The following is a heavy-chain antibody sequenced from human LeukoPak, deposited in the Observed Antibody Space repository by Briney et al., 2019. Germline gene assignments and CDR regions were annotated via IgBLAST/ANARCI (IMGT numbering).Heavy chain of an antibody. CDR1: GFTVSSNY. D-gene: IGHD3-9*01. CDR2: IYSGGST. CDR3: ARDYDILTGHGMDV. V-gene: IGHV3-66*01. Sequence: PGGSLRLSCAASGFTVSSNYMSCVRQAPGKGLEWVSVIYSGGSTYYADPVKGRFTISRDNSKSTLYLQMNSLRAEDTAVYYCARDYDILTGHGMDVCGQGTTVTVSS. J-gene: IGHJ6*02.